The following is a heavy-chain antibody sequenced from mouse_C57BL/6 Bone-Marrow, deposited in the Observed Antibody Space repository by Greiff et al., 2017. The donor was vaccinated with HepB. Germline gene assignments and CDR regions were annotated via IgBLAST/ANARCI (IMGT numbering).Heavy chain of an antibody. CDR2: IYPGGGYT. J-gene: IGHJ2*01. Sequence: VQLQESGAELVRPGTSVKMSCKASGYTFTNYWIGWAKQRPGHGLEWIGDIYPGGGYTNYNEKFKGKATLTADKSSSTAYMQFSSLTSEDSAIYYCARGGVTTLFFDYWGQGTTLTVSS. CDR1: GYTFTNYW. D-gene: IGHD2-2*01. CDR3: ARGGVTTLFFDY. V-gene: IGHV1-63*01.